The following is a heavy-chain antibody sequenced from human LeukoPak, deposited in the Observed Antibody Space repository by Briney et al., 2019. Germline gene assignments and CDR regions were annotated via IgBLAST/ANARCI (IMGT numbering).Heavy chain of an antibody. D-gene: IGHD3-10*01. CDR3: ARLTLEYGSGSYYDY. CDR1: GGTLSSYA. V-gene: IGHV1-69*05. Sequence: ASVTVSRKASGGTLSSYAISWARQAPGQGLEWMGGIIPIFGTANYAQKFQGRVTITTDESTSTAYMELSSLRSEDTAVYYCARLTLEYGSGSYYDYWGQGTLVTVSS. CDR2: IIPIFGTA. J-gene: IGHJ4*02.